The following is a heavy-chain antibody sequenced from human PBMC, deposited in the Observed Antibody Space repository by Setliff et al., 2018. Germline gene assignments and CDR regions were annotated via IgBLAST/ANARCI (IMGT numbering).Heavy chain of an antibody. V-gene: IGHV4-61*09. CDR3: ARTLYDYDILTGPGYYFDY. CDR1: GGSISSGIYY. Sequence: SETLSLTCTVSGGSISSGIYYWSWIRQPAGKGLEWIGHIYTSGSTNYNPSLKSRVTISVDTSKNQFSLKLSSVTAADTAVYYCARTLYDYDILTGPGYYFDYWGQGTLVTVSS. CDR2: IYTSGST. D-gene: IGHD3-9*01. J-gene: IGHJ4*02.